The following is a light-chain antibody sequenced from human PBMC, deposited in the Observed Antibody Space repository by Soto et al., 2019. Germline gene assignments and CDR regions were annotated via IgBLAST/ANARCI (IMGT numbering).Light chain of an antibody. CDR3: SSFVASNNLRV. V-gene: IGLV2-8*01. CDR2: EVN. J-gene: IGLJ1*01. CDR1: SSDVGAYNY. Sequence: QSLLTHPPSSSGSPGQSVTISCTGTSSDVGAYNYVSWYQQHPGKAPKLILYEVNQRPSGVPDRFSGSKSGNTASLTVSGLQAEDEADYYCSSFVASNNLRVFGTGTKVTVL.